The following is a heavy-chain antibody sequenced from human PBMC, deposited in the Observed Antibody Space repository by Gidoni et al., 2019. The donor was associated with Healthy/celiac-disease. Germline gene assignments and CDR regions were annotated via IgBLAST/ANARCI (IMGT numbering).Heavy chain of an antibody. V-gene: IGHV1-69*01. CDR3: AGRWSAQGAAAGPDY. CDR1: GGTFSSYA. J-gene: IGHJ4*02. CDR2: IIPIFGTA. Sequence: QVQLVQSGAEVKKPGSSVKVSCKASGGTFSSYATSWVRQAPGQGLEWMGGIIPIFGTANYAQKFQGRVTITADESTSTAYMELSSLRSEDTAVYYCAGRWSAQGAAAGPDYWGQGTLVTVSS. D-gene: IGHD6-13*01.